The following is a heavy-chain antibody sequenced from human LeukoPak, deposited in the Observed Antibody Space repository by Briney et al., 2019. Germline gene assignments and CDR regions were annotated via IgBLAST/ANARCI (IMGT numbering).Heavy chain of an antibody. Sequence: GASVKVSCKASGGTFSSYAISWVRQAPGQGLEWMGGIIPIFGTANYAQEFQGRVTMTTDTSTSTAYMELRSLRSDDTAVYYCARGRAQHPGDYFDYWGQGTLVTVSS. D-gene: IGHD1-26*01. CDR2: IIPIFGTA. CDR3: ARGRAQHPGDYFDY. CDR1: GGTFSSYA. V-gene: IGHV1-69*05. J-gene: IGHJ4*02.